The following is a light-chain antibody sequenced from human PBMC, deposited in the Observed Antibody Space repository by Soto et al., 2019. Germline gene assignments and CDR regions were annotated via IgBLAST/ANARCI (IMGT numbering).Light chain of an antibody. J-gene: IGKJ1*01. V-gene: IGKV1-17*01. Sequence: DIQMTQSPSSLSASVGDRVTITCRASQDIRSDLGWYQQKPGKAPKRLIYAASSLQSSVPSRFSGNGTETQRTLTINSLQPENFATYVGLHHHNFRTFVQGTNVEIK. CDR1: QDIRSD. CDR3: LHHHNFRT. CDR2: AAS.